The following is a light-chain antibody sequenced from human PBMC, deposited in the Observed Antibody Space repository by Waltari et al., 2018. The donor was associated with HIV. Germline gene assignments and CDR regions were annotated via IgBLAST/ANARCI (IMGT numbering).Light chain of an antibody. CDR3: ATWDDSLIWV. CDR1: NSNIGTNS. Sequence: QPVLTQPPSASGTPGHGVTISCSGSNSNIGTNSVYWYQHLPGMAPKLLIYRYNRRPSWVPDRFSGSRSGTSASLAISGLRSEDEADYYCATWDDSLIWVFGGGTKLTVL. J-gene: IGLJ3*02. CDR2: RYN. V-gene: IGLV1-47*01.